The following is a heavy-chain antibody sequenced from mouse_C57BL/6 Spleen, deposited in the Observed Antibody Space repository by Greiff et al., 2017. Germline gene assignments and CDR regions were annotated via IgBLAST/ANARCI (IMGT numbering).Heavy chain of an antibody. V-gene: IGHV1-26*01. D-gene: IGHD2-5*01. Sequence: EVQLQQSGPELVKPGASVKISCKASGYTFTDYYMNWVKQSHGKSLEWIGDIHPNNGGTSYNQKFKGKATLTVDKSSSTAYMELSSLTSEYSAVYYGARMGYSNYWYFDVWGTGTTVTGSS. J-gene: IGHJ1*03. CDR1: GYTFTDYY. CDR2: IHPNNGGT. CDR3: ARMGYSNYWYFDV.